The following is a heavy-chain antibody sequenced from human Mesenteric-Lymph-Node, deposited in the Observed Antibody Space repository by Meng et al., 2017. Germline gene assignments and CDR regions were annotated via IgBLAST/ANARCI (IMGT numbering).Heavy chain of an antibody. CDR1: GGSFSGYY. CDR3: ARTFSSGWSLFQH. Sequence: VQLQQWRDGLLKPSATLSLTCAVYGGSFSGYYWSWIRQPPGKGLEWIGEINHSGSTNYNPSLKSRVTISVDTSKNQFSLKLSSVTAADTAVYYCARTFSSGWSLFQHWGQGTLVTVSS. CDR2: INHSGST. J-gene: IGHJ1*01. V-gene: IGHV4-34*01. D-gene: IGHD6-19*01.